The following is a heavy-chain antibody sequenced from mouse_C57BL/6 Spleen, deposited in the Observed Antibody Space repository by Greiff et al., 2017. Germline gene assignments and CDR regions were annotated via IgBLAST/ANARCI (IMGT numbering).Heavy chain of an antibody. D-gene: IGHD1-1*01. CDR1: GFTFSSYA. V-gene: IGHV5-4*01. CDR3: ARGGGSSRYAMDY. Sequence: VQLKESGGGLVKPGGSLKLSCAASGFTFSSYAMSWVRQTPEKRLEWVATISDGGSYTYYPDNVKGRFTISRDNAKNNLYLQMSHLKSEDTAMYYCARGGGSSRYAMDYWGQGTSVTVSS. J-gene: IGHJ4*01. CDR2: ISDGGSYT.